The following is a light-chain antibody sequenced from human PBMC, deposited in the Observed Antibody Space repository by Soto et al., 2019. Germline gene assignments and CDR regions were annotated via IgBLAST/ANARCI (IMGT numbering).Light chain of an antibody. J-gene: IGKJ4*01. Sequence: ETLLTQSPGIVSLSPGERAILSCRASQTVTNNYLAWYQLKLGQAPRLLIYGASTRATDVPDRFSGSGSGTDFTLTISRLDPEDFAVYYCQHYATYPLTFGGGTKVDIK. CDR1: QTVTNNY. CDR3: QHYATYPLT. CDR2: GAS. V-gene: IGKV3-20*01.